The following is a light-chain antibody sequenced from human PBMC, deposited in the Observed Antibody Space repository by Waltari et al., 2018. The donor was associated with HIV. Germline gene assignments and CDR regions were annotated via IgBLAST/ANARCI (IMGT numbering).Light chain of an antibody. CDR3: SLYTGTTNVL. V-gene: IGLV2-18*01. J-gene: IGLJ2*01. CDR2: EVN. Sequence: SALPQPPPGSWSPGTSASFTCNGSSSDVVSYSSVPWYHQPPGTAPKLIIYEVNKRPSGVPDRFSGSQSGNTASLTIAGLQAEDEADYYCSLYTGTTNVLFGGGTKLTVL. CDR1: SSDVVSYSS.